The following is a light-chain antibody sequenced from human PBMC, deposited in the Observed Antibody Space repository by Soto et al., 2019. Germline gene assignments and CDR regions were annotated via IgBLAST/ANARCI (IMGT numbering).Light chain of an antibody. CDR2: GVS. V-gene: IGKV3-20*01. Sequence: EIVLTHSPGTRSLSAWARSTFYGRSSQRLIASDIAWYQQIPDQAPKFLSYGVSSRATGIPDRFSGSGSGTDFTLTISRLEPEDFAVYHGQQYGSSPIITCGQGTRLEI. J-gene: IGKJ5*01. CDR3: QQYGSSPIIT. CDR1: QRLIASD.